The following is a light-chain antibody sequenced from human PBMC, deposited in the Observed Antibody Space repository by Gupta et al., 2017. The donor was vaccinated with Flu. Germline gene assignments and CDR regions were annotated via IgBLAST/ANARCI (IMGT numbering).Light chain of an antibody. Sequence: EIVLTQSPATLSLSPGERATLSCRASQSVSSYLAWYQQKPGQAPRLLIYDASNRATGIPARFSGSGSGTDFTLTISSLEPEDFAVYYCQQHSNWPPLTFGQGTQLEIK. CDR1: QSVSSY. V-gene: IGKV3-11*01. CDR3: QQHSNWPPLT. J-gene: IGKJ5*01. CDR2: DAS.